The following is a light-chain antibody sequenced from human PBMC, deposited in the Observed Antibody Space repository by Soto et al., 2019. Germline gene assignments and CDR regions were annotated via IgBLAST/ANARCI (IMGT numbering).Light chain of an antibody. CDR3: QQLSRGFT. J-gene: IGKJ3*01. V-gene: IGKV1-9*01. CDR2: AAS. Sequence: DIQLTQSPSFLSASVGDRVTITCRASQGISSYLAWYQQKPGKAPKLLIYAASTLQSGVPSRFSGSGSGTEFTLTISSLQPEDFATYYCQQLSRGFTFGPGTKVDIK. CDR1: QGISSY.